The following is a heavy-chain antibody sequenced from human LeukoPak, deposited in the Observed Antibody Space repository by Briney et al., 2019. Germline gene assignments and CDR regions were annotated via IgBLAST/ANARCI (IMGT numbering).Heavy chain of an antibody. V-gene: IGHV3-74*01. CDR3: ARAGKTGAAAFDI. Sequence: GGSLRLSCAASGFTFSRYWMHWVRQAPGKGLVWVSRINSDGSSTNYADSVQGRFTISRDNTKNTLYLQMNSLRAEDTAVYYCARAGKTGAAAFDIWGQGTMVTVSS. CDR2: INSDGSST. D-gene: IGHD3-10*01. CDR1: GFTFSRYW. J-gene: IGHJ3*02.